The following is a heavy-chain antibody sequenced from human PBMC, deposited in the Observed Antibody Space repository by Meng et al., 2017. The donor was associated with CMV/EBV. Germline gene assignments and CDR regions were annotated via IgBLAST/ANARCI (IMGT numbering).Heavy chain of an antibody. CDR1: GYTFTRHG. J-gene: IGHJ4*02. Sequence: QFQHVQSGAEARKPGASVKVSCKASGYTFTRHGISWVRQAPGQGLEWMGWISGYNDNTKYARHLQGRVTMTTDTSTNTAYTELRSLRSDDTAIYYCARDTMMIMSFDHWGPGTLVTVSS. CDR3: ARDTMMIMSFDH. V-gene: IGHV1-18*01. CDR2: ISGYNDNT. D-gene: IGHD3-22*01.